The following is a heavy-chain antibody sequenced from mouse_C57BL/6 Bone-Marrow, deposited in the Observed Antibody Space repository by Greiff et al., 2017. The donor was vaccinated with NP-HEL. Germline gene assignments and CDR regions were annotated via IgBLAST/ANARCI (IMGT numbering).Heavy chain of an antibody. Sequence: LVEPGASVKISCKASGYAFSSYWMNWVKQRPGKGLEWIGQIYPGDGDTNYNGKFKGKATLTADKSSSTAYMQLSSLTSEDSAVYFCARIYYYGSGYFDVWGTGTTVTVSS. CDR2: IYPGDGDT. V-gene: IGHV1-80*01. CDR1: GYAFSSYW. J-gene: IGHJ1*03. CDR3: ARIYYYGSGYFDV. D-gene: IGHD1-1*01.